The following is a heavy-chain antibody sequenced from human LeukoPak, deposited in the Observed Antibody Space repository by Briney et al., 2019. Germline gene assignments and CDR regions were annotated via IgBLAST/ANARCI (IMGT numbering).Heavy chain of an antibody. Sequence: GGSLRLSCTASRFSFSTYSMNWVRQAPGKGLEWVSCISSNSGDLYYADSVKGRFTISRDNAKNSLYLQMNSLRAEDTAVYYCASLHGDYVYWGQGTLVTVSS. J-gene: IGHJ4*02. CDR2: ISSNSGDL. CDR1: RFSFSTYS. CDR3: ASLHGDYVY. V-gene: IGHV3-21*01. D-gene: IGHD4-17*01.